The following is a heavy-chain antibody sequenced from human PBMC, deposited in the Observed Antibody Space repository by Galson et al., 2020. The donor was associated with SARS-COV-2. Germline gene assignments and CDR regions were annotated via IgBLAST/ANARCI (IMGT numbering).Heavy chain of an antibody. V-gene: IGHV1-2*02. J-gene: IGHJ6*02. CDR2: INPNSGGT. CDR3: ARDYYGGYGMDV. CDR1: GYTFTGYY. Sequence: ASVKVSCKASGYTFTGYYMHWVRQAPGQGLEWMGWINPNSGGTNYAQKFQGRVTMTRDTSISTAYMELSRLRSDDKAVYYCARDYYGGYGMDVWGQGTTVTVSS. D-gene: IGHD3-10*01.